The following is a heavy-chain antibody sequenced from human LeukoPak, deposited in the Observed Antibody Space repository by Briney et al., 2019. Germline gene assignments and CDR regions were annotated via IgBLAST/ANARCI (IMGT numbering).Heavy chain of an antibody. CDR1: GFTFSRFA. J-gene: IGHJ3*02. CDR2: IRSKANGYTT. V-gene: IGHV3-73*01. Sequence: GGSLRLSCAASGFTFSRFAMHWVRQAPGKGLEWVGRIRSKANGYTTAYGETVKGRFTITRDDSKRSAFVQMSSLKSEDTAVYYCVRLGGGDAFDIWGPGTRVTVSS. D-gene: IGHD2-15*01. CDR3: VRLGGGDAFDI.